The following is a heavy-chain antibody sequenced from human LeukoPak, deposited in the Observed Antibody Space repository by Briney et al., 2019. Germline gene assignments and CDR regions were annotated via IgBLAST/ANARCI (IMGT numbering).Heavy chain of an antibody. CDR1: GGSFSGYY. J-gene: IGHJ5*02. D-gene: IGHD3-10*01. V-gene: IGHV4-4*07. Sequence: SETLSLTCAVYGGSFSGYYWSWIRQPAGKGLEWIGRIYSSGSTNYNPSLKSRVTISVDTSKNHFSLKLSSVTAADTAVYYCAREGLSMVRGIIPKEAWGWFDPWGQGTLVTVSS. CDR3: AREGLSMVRGIIPKEAWGWFDP. CDR2: IYSSGST.